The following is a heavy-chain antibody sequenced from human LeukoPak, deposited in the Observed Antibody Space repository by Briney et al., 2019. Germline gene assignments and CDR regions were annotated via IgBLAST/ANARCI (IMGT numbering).Heavy chain of an antibody. CDR3: ASSSVGHDAFDI. V-gene: IGHV1-2*02. J-gene: IGHJ3*02. D-gene: IGHD3-10*01. CDR2: INPNSGGT. Sequence: GASVKVSCKASGYTFTGYYMHWVRQAPGQGLEWMGWINPNSGGTNYAQKFQGRVTMTRDTSITTAYMELSRLRSEDTAVYYCASSSVGHDAFDIWGQGTMVTVSS. CDR1: GYTFTGYY.